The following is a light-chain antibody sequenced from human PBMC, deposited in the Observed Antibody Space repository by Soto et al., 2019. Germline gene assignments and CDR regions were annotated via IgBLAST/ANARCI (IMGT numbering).Light chain of an antibody. V-gene: IGLV3-21*04. CDR1: NIGSKS. J-gene: IGLJ2*01. Sequence: SYELTQPPSVSVAPGKTARITCGGNNIGSKSVHWYQQKPGQAPVLVIYYGNTRPSGIPERISGSNSGNTATLTFSRVEAGDEADYYCQVWDTSSDHVVFGGGTKVTVL. CDR3: QVWDTSSDHVV. CDR2: YGN.